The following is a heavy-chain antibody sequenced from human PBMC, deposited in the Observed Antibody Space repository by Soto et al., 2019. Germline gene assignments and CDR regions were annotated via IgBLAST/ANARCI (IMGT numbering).Heavy chain of an antibody. Sequence: QLQLQESGPGLVKPSETLSLTCTVSGGSITSSGYYWGWIRQSPGKGLEWIGSIYYSGTTYYNPSLKSRVTISIDTSKNQFSLNLSSVTAADTAVYYCASRGQLWSPVYWGQGTLVTVSS. CDR1: GGSITSSGYY. CDR3: ASRGQLWSPVY. V-gene: IGHV4-39*01. J-gene: IGHJ4*02. CDR2: IYYSGTT. D-gene: IGHD5-18*01.